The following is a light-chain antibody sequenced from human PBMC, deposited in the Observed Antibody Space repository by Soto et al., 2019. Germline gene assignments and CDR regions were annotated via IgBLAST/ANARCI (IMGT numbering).Light chain of an antibody. CDR1: QSISKW. J-gene: IGKJ1*01. CDR3: QHYNSYSPWT. CDR2: DAS. Sequence: DIQMTLSAYTVYASVRDRVTITCLASQSISKWLAWYQQKPGKAPNLLIYDASSLGSGVPSRFSGSGSGTEFTLTISSLQPGDFATYYCQHYNSYSPWTFGQGTKV. V-gene: IGKV1-5*01.